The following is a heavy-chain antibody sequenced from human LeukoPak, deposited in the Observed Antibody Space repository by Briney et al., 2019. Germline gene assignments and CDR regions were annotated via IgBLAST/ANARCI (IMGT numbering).Heavy chain of an antibody. CDR1: GFTFSGYS. V-gene: IGHV3-48*01. CDR3: AKAAYMSYYGSGSSKIFDY. D-gene: IGHD3-10*01. CDR2: ISSSSSTI. J-gene: IGHJ4*02. Sequence: GGSLTLSCAASGFTFSGYSMNWVRQAPGKGLEWVSYISSSSSTIYYADSVKGRFTISRDNSKNTLYLQMNSLRAEDTAVYYCAKAAYMSYYGSGSSKIFDYWGQGTLVTVSS.